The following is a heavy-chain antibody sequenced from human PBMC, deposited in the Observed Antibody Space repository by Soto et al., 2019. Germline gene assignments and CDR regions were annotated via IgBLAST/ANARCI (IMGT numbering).Heavy chain of an antibody. CDR1: GGSSTTYY. Sequence: SENLSLTCTFSGGSSTTYYWSWIRQFPGKGLEWIGYRYYSGSTSYNPSLESRVTILVDTSKKKFSLELKSVTAADTAVYYCAIADGWYYFDYWGQGVQVTVSS. V-gene: IGHV4-59*08. D-gene: IGHD6-19*01. J-gene: IGHJ4*02. CDR2: RYYSGST. CDR3: AIADGWYYFDY.